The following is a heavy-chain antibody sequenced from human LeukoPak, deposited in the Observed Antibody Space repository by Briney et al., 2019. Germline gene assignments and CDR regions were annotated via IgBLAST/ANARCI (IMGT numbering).Heavy chain of an antibody. V-gene: IGHV1-2*02. CDR2: INSNRGGT. Sequence: ASVKVSCKASGYTFTNYYIHWVRQAPGQGLEWMGWINSNRGGTNYAQKFQGRVTMTRDTSITTAYMELSSLRSDDTAVYYYVRGADSEYFQHWGQGTLVTVSS. CDR1: GYTFTNYY. D-gene: IGHD1-26*01. J-gene: IGHJ1*01. CDR3: VRGADSEYFQH.